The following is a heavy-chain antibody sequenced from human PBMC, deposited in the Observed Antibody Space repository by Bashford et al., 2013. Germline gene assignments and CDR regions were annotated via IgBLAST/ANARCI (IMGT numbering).Heavy chain of an antibody. D-gene: IGHD5-12*01. Sequence: VRQAPGKGLEWVGRSGNKADNYITQYAASVQGRFVISRDDSKNSVYLQMTSLKTEDTAVYYCTRGYSGVEVYAFDIWGQGTMVTVSS. CDR2: SGNKADNYIT. CDR3: TRGYSGVEVYAFDI. V-gene: IGHV3-72*01. J-gene: IGHJ3*02.